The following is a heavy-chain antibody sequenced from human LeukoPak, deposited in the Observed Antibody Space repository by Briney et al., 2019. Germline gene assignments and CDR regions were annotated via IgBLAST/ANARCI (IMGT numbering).Heavy chain of an antibody. CDR1: GFIFSNNI. Sequence: GGSLRLSCAASGFIFSNNIMNWVRQAPGKGLEWVSVISADGGDIYYADSVNGRFTISRNNSKNTLHLQMDSLRAEDTAVYYCAKDPPHSDRSIYSDNSWGQGTLVTVSS. CDR3: AKDPPHSDRSIYSDNS. J-gene: IGHJ4*02. D-gene: IGHD3-22*01. CDR2: ISADGGDI. V-gene: IGHV3-23*01.